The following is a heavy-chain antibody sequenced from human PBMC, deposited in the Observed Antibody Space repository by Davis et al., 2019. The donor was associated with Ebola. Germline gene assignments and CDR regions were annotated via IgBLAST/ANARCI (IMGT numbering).Heavy chain of an antibody. CDR2: INPSAGST. CDR1: GYTFTNYA. Sequence: ASVKVSCKASGYTFTNYAIHWVRQAPGQGLEWMGIINPSAGSTHYAQKFQVRVTMTRDTSTRTVYMELSSLRSEDTAVYYCSASDFYYGVDVWGQGTTVTVSS. V-gene: IGHV1-46*03. J-gene: IGHJ6*02. CDR3: SASDFYYGVDV.